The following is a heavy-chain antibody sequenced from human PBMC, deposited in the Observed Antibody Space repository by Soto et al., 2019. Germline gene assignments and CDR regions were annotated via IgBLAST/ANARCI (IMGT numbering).Heavy chain of an antibody. V-gene: IGHV1-46*03. D-gene: IGHD2-2*01. CDR2: INPSGGST. CDR3: ARDGGNYRPAAMLWFDP. J-gene: IGHJ5*02. Sequence: QVQLVQSGAEVKKPGASVKGSCKASGYTFTSYYMHWVRQAPGQGREWMGIINPSGGSTSYAQKFQGRVTMTRDTSTSTVYMELSSLRSEDTAVYYCARDGGNYRPAAMLWFDPWGQGTLVTVSS. CDR1: GYTFTSYY.